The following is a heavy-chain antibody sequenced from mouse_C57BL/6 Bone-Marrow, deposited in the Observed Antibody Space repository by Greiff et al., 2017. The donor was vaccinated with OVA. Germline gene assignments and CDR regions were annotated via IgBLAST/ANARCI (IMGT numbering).Heavy chain of an antibody. CDR3: ARTYDGYYEVAY. V-gene: IGHV5-12*01. CDR2: ISNGGGST. D-gene: IGHD2-3*01. J-gene: IGHJ3*01. CDR1: GFTFSDYY. Sequence: EVKVVESGGGLVQPGGSLKLSCAASGFTFSDYYMYWVRQTPEKRLEWVAYISNGGGSTYYPDTVKGRFTISRDHAKNTLYLQMSRLKSEDTAMDYCARTYDGYYEVAYWGQGTLVTVSA.